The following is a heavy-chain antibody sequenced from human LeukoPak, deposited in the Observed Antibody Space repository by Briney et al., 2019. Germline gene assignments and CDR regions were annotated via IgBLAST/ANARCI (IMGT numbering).Heavy chain of an antibody. D-gene: IGHD3-22*01. CDR3: ARGRGYYDSSGLDY. Sequence: SETLSLTCAVYGGSFSGYYWSWIRQPPGKGLEWIGEINHSGSTNYSPSLKSRVTISVDTSKNQFSLKLSSVTAADTAVYYCARGRGYYDSSGLDYWGQGTLVTVSS. CDR2: INHSGST. V-gene: IGHV4-34*01. J-gene: IGHJ4*02. CDR1: GGSFSGYY.